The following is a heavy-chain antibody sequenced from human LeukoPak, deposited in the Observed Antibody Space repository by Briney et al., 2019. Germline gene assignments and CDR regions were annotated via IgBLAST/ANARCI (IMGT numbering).Heavy chain of an antibody. V-gene: IGHV1-2*02. J-gene: IGHJ4*02. CDR1: GYTFTGYY. Sequence: ASVKVSCKASGYTFTGYYMHWVRQAPGQGLEWMGWINPNSGGTNYAQKFQGRVTMIRDTSISTAYMELSRLRSDDTAVYYCARGYYYDSSGAPFDYWGQGTLVTVSS. CDR2: INPNSGGT. CDR3: ARGYYYDSSGAPFDY. D-gene: IGHD3-22*01.